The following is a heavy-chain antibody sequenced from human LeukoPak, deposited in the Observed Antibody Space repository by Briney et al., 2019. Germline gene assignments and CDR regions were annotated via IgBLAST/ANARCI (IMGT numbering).Heavy chain of an antibody. CDR2: IYHGGST. J-gene: IGHJ4*02. Sequence: PSETLSLTCTVSGYSISSGYYWGWIRQSPGKGLEWIGSIYHGGSTYYNPSLRSRVIVSVDTSKNHFSLKMSSVTAADTAVYYCARDLASCAGDCYSDGFDYWGQGTLVTVSS. V-gene: IGHV4-38-2*02. D-gene: IGHD2-21*02. CDR3: ARDLASCAGDCYSDGFDY. CDR1: GYSISSGYY.